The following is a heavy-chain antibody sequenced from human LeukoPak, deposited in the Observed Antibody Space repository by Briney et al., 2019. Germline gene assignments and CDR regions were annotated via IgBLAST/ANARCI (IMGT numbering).Heavy chain of an antibody. CDR3: AKGYSGYSHDAFDI. CDR2: ISWDGGST. D-gene: IGHD5-12*01. Sequence: GGSLRLSCAASGFTFDDYTMHWVRQAPGKGLEWVSLISWDGGSTYYAASVKGRFTISRDNSKNSLYLQMNSLRTEDTALYYCAKGYSGYSHDAFDIWGQGTMVTVSS. V-gene: IGHV3-43*01. J-gene: IGHJ3*02. CDR1: GFTFDDYT.